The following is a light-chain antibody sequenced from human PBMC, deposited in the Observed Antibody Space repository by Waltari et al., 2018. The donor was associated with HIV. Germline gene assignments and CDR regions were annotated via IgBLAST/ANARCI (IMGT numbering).Light chain of an antibody. V-gene: IGKV4-1*01. Sequence: DIVMTQSPDSLAVSLGERATINCKSSQSVLYSSNNKNYLAWYQQKSGRPPKLLIYWAFDRQGGVPDRFSGSGSGTDFTLTISSLQAEDVAVYYCQQYHTTPQTFGQGTKVEIK. CDR2: WAF. CDR1: QSVLYSSNNKNY. J-gene: IGKJ1*01. CDR3: QQYHTTPQT.